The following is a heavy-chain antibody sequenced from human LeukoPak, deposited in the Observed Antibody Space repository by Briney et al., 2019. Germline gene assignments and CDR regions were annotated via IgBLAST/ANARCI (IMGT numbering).Heavy chain of an antibody. D-gene: IGHD2-15*01. CDR3: ASERYCSGGSCYPNWFDP. V-gene: IGHV4-59*01. CDR2: IYYSGST. CDR1: GDSISSYY. J-gene: IGHJ5*02. Sequence: SETLSLTCTVSGDSISSYYCSWIRQPPGKGLEWIGYIYYSGSTSYNPSLKSRVTISLDTSNNQFSLKLRSVTAADTAVYYCASERYCSGGSCYPNWFDPWGQGTLVTVSS.